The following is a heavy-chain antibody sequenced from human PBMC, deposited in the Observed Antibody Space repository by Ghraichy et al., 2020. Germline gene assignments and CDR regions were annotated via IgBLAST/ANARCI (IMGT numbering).Heavy chain of an antibody. J-gene: IGHJ5*02. CDR3: ARDSRIVGATPWFDP. CDR2: INTNTGNP. CDR1: GYTFTSYA. Sequence: ASVKVSCKASGYTFTSYAMNWVRQAPGQGLEWMGWINTNTGNPTYAQGFTGRFVFSLDTSVSTAYLQISSLKAEDTAVYYCARDSRIVGATPWFDPWGQGTLFTVSS. D-gene: IGHD1-26*01. V-gene: IGHV7-4-1*02.